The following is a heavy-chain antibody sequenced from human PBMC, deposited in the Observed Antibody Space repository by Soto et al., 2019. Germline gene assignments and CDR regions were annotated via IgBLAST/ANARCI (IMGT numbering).Heavy chain of an antibody. J-gene: IGHJ4*02. CDR3: ARDYSGSGSFDY. Sequence: PGGSLRLSCAASGFTFSSHAMQWVRQAPGKGLEWVTVISNDGGNKFYADSVKGRFTISRDNSKNTVYLQMNSLRAEDTAVYFCARDYSGSGSFDYWGQGTLVTVSS. CDR2: ISNDGGNK. D-gene: IGHD3-10*01. V-gene: IGHV3-30-3*01. CDR1: GFTFSSHA.